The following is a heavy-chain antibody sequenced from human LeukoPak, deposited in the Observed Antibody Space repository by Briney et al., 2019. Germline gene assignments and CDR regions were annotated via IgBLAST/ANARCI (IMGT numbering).Heavy chain of an antibody. CDR2: IYYSGST. Sequence: PSETLSLTCTVSGGSISSSSYYWGWIRQPPGKGLEWIGSIYYSGSTYYNPSLKSRVTISVDTSKNQFSLKLSSVTAADTAVYYCARERGLGYYDSSGMIDYWGQGTLVTVPS. J-gene: IGHJ4*02. V-gene: IGHV4-39*02. CDR1: GGSISSSSYY. CDR3: ARERGLGYYDSSGMIDY. D-gene: IGHD3-22*01.